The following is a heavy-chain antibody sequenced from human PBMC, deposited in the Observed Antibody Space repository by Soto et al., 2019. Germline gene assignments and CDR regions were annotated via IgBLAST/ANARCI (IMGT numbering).Heavy chain of an antibody. D-gene: IGHD3-10*01. J-gene: IGHJ6*02. CDR2: ISYSGSA. CDR3: ARNRAAWANGMDV. V-gene: IGHV4-30-4*01. Sequence: QVQLQESGPGLVKPSQTLSLTCTVSGGSISSGDYYWSWIRQPPGKGLEWIGYISYSGSAYYNPSLRSRVTISVDTSKNQFSLKLSSVTAADTAVYYCARNRAAWANGMDVWGQGTTVTVSS. CDR1: GGSISSGDYY.